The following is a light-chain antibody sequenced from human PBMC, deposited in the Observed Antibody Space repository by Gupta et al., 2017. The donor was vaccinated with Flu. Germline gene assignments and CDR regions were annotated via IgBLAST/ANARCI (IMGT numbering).Light chain of an antibody. J-gene: IGLJ2*01. V-gene: IGLV4-69*01. CDR3: QTWGTGIHVV. CDR1: SGHSSYA. CDR2: VSSDGSH. Sequence: QLVLSQSPSASASLGASIQLTCTLSSGHSSYAIARHQQQPEKGPRYLMKVSSDGSHSKGDGIPDRFSGSSSGAERYLTISSLQSEDEADYYCQTWGTGIHVVFGGGTKLTVL.